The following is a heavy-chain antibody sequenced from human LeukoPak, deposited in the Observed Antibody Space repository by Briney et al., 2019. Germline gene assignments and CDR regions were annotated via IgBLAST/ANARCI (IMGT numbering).Heavy chain of an antibody. CDR2: IYPNSGAT. Sequence: ASVKVSCKASGYTFTGYYMHWVRQAPRQGLEWMGWIYPNSGATKYAQKFQGRVTMTRDTSISTAYMELSGLRSEDTAVYYCARGRSGTLPHWGQGTLVTVSS. D-gene: IGHD3-10*01. CDR3: ARGRSGTLPH. J-gene: IGHJ4*02. CDR1: GYTFTGYY. V-gene: IGHV1-2*02.